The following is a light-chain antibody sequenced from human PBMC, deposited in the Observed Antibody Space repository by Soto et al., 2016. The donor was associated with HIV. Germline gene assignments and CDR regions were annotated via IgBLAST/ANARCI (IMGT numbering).Light chain of an antibody. CDR2: MTS. CDR3: QKYNSAPALT. Sequence: DIQMTQSPSTLSASVGDRVTITCRASQNINNWLAWYQQKPGKVPKLLIYMTSTLETGVPSRFSGSGSGTEFTLTISSLQPDDFGTYYCQKYNSAPALTFGGGTKVEIK. J-gene: IGKJ4*01. V-gene: IGKV1-5*03. CDR1: QNINNW.